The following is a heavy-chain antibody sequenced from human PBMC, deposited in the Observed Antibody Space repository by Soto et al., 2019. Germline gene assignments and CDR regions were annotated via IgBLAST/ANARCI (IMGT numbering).Heavy chain of an antibody. CDR3: AREGVRGIDV. D-gene: IGHD3-16*01. Sequence: QVQLVQSGAEVKKPGASVKVSCKASGYTFTSYDINWVRQATGQELEWMGWMNPNSGNTGYAQKFQSRITLTRNTSISTAYIELSRLRSEDTAVYYCAREGVRGIDVCGQGTTVTVSS. J-gene: IGHJ6*01. CDR2: MNPNSGNT. V-gene: IGHV1-8*01. CDR1: GYTFTSYD.